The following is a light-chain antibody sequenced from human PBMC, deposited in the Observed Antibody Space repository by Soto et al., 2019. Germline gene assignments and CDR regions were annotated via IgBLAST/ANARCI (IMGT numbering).Light chain of an antibody. CDR1: ETVSGSY. V-gene: IGKV3-20*01. CDR2: GAY. Sequence: IVCTHSPCTLPLSPVERAPLSCRASETVSGSYLAWYQQKPGQAPRLLIYGAYNRATGIPDRFSGSGSGTDSTLTISRLEPEDFAVYYCQQYGRSRTFGQGTKVDIK. J-gene: IGKJ1*01. CDR3: QQYGRSRT.